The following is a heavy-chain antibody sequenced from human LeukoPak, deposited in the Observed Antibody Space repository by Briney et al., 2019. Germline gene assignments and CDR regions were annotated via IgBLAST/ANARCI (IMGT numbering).Heavy chain of an antibody. CDR1: GFTFSSYG. V-gene: IGHV3-30*18. D-gene: IGHD3-22*01. Sequence: GGSLRLSCAASGFTFSSYGMHWVRQAPGEGLEWVAVISYDGSNKYYADSVKGRFTISRDNSKNTLYLQMNSLRAEDTAVYYCAKVKYYYDSSGYSYGFDYWGQGTLVTVSS. CDR3: AKVKYYYDSSGYSYGFDY. J-gene: IGHJ4*02. CDR2: ISYDGSNK.